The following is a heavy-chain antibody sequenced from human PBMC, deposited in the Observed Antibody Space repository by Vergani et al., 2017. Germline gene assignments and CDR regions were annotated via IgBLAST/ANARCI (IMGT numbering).Heavy chain of an antibody. J-gene: IGHJ6*03. D-gene: IGHD6-25*01. V-gene: IGHV4-31*11. CDR2: IFYSGTT. CDR1: GGSISSGDHC. Sequence: QVQLQESGPGVVKPSQTLSLTCAVSGGSISSGDHCWTWIRQRPGKGLEWIGYIFYSGTTYDNPSLRSRLTISVDTSQNQFSLKLRSVTAADTAVYYCARVDTQVPATSHFYYMDVWGIGTTVVVSS. CDR3: ARVDTQVPATSHFYYMDV.